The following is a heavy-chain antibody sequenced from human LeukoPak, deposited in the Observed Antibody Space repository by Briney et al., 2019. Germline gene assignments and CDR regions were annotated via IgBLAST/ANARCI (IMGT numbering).Heavy chain of an antibody. D-gene: IGHD3-22*01. Sequence: GGSLRLSCAASGFTFSSYAMSWVRQAPGKGLEWVSAISGSGGSTYYADSLKGRFTISRGNSKNTLYLQMNSLRAEDTAVYYCAKVSLRSYYDSTDYFDYWGQGTLVTVSS. CDR1: GFTFSSYA. V-gene: IGHV3-23*01. CDR3: AKVSLRSYYDSTDYFDY. J-gene: IGHJ4*02. CDR2: ISGSGGST.